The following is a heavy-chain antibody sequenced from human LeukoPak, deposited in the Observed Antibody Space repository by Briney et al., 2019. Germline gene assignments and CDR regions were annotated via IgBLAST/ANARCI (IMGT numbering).Heavy chain of an antibody. CDR3: ATRWASIRVVPAAMEVY. CDR2: ISGGGDST. CDR1: GFTFSTYA. J-gene: IGHJ4*02. D-gene: IGHD2-2*01. Sequence: PGGSLRLSCAASGFTFSTYAMSWVRQAPGKGLEWVSAISGGGDSTYYADSVKGRFTVSRDNSKNTLYLQMNSLRAEDAAVYYCATRWASIRVVPAAMEVYWGQGTLVTVSS. V-gene: IGHV3-23*01.